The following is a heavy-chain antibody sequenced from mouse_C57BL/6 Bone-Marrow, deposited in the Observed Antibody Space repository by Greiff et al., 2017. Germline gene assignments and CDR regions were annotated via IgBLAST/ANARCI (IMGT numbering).Heavy chain of an antibody. Sequence: VQLQQPGAELVKPGASVKLSCKASGYTFTSYWMQWVKQRPGQGLEWIGEIDPSDSYTNYNQKFKGKATLTVDTSSSTAYMQLSSLTSEDSAVYYCARYDYDGSWFAYWGQETLVTVSA. CDR2: IDPSDSYT. D-gene: IGHD2-4*01. J-gene: IGHJ3*01. CDR3: ARYDYDGSWFAY. CDR1: GYTFTSYW. V-gene: IGHV1-50*01.